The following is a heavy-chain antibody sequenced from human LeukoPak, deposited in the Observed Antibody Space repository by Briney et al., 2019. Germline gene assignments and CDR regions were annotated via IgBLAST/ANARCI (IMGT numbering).Heavy chain of an antibody. V-gene: IGHV4-34*01. CDR3: ARGPTYYYDSSGYSFFFQH. CDR2: INHSGST. Sequence: WETLSLTCAVYGGSFSGYYWSWIRQAPGKGLEWIGEINHSGSTNYNPTLKSRVAISVDTSKNQFSLKLSSLPAADTAVYYCARGPTYYYDSSGYSFFFQHWGQGTLVTVSS. CDR1: GGSFSGYY. D-gene: IGHD3-22*01. J-gene: IGHJ1*01.